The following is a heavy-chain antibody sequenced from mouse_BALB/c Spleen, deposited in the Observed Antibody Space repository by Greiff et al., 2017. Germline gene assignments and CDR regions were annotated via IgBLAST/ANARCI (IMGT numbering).Heavy chain of an antibody. CDR3: ARRGYRLDFDY. CDR2: IAPGSGST. Sequence: ELVKPGASVKLSCKASGYTFTSYWINWIKQRPGQGLEWKGRIAPGSGSTYYNEMFKGKATLTVDTSSSTAYIQLSSLSSEDSAVYFCARRGYRLDFDYWGQGTTLTVSS. D-gene: IGHD2-14*01. J-gene: IGHJ2*01. V-gene: IGHV1S41*01. CDR1: GYTFTSYW.